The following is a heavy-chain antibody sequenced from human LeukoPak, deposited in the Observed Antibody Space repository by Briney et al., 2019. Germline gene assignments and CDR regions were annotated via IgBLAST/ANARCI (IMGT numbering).Heavy chain of an antibody. Sequence: PSETLSLTCTVSGGSISSYYWSWIRQAPGKGLEWIAYISDIGSINYNPSLKSRVTISLDTSKNQFSLKLSSVTAADTAVYYCARAYYDFWSGYTNWFDPWGQGTLVTVSS. D-gene: IGHD3-3*01. J-gene: IGHJ5*02. CDR2: ISDIGSI. CDR1: GGSISSYY. CDR3: ARAYYDFWSGYTNWFDP. V-gene: IGHV4-59*08.